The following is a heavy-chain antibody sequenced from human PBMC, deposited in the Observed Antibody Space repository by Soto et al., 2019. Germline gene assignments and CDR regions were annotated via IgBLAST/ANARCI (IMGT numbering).Heavy chain of an antibody. D-gene: IGHD2-21*01. CDR1: GGSFSGYY. Sequence: SETLSLTCAVYGGSFSGYYWIWIRQPPGKGLEWIGEINHSGSTNYNPSLKSRVTISVDTSKNQFSLKLSSVTAADTAVYYCASRDRVVKGMAAPGDYFDYWGQGTLVTVSS. CDR3: ASRDRVVKGMAAPGDYFDY. V-gene: IGHV4-34*01. CDR2: INHSGST. J-gene: IGHJ4*02.